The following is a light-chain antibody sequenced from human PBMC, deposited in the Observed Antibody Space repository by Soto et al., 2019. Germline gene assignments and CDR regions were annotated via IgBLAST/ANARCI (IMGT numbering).Light chain of an antibody. J-gene: IGLJ3*02. CDR3: CSYPGSYTWL. Sequence: QSVLTQPPSASGTPGQTVTISCSGSSFNIGFNYVYWYQQLPGMAPKLLIHSNDERPSGVPDRFSGSKSGTSASLAISGLRSEDEAEYYCCSYPGSYTWLFGGGTKLTVL. V-gene: IGLV1-47*02. CDR1: SFNIGFNY. CDR2: SND.